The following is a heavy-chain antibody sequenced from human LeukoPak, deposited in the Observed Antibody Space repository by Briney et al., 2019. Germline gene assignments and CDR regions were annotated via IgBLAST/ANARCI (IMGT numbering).Heavy chain of an antibody. V-gene: IGHV3-74*01. CDR1: GFTFSSYW. D-gene: IGHD3-10*01. CDR2: INSDGSST. J-gene: IGHJ6*03. Sequence: GGSLRLSCAASGFTFSSYWMHWVRQAPGKGLVWVSRINSDGSSTGYADSVKGRFTISRDNAKNTLYLQMNSLRAEDTAVYYCAKDSYYYGSGTVHSYYYYMDVWGKGTTVTVSS. CDR3: AKDSYYYGSGTVHSYYYYMDV.